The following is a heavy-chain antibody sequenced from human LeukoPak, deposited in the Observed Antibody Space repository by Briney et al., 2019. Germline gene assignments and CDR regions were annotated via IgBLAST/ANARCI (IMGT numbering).Heavy chain of an antibody. CDR2: VSTSGGTI. J-gene: IGHJ6*02. Sequence: GGSLRLSCAASGFTYSSYSMNWVRQAPGKGLEWVSYVSTSGGTIYYADSVKGRFTISRDNSKNTLYLQMNSLRAEDTAVYYCARVQHKGVRWLAGAPYYYYYGMDVWGQGTTVTVSS. V-gene: IGHV3-48*01. CDR1: GFTYSSYS. D-gene: IGHD6-19*01. CDR3: ARVQHKGVRWLAGAPYYYYYGMDV.